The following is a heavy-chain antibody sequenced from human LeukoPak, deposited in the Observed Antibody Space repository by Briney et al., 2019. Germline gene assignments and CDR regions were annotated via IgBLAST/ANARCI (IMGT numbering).Heavy chain of an antibody. J-gene: IGHJ5*02. CDR2: IYTSEST. CDR3: ASSGWSRGYWFDP. V-gene: IGHV4-61*02. CDR1: GDSISSGSYY. Sequence: SETLSLTCTVSGDSISSGSYYWSWIRQPAGKGLEWIGRIYTSESTNYNPSLKSRVTISVDTSKNQFSLKLSSVTAADTAVYYCASSGWSRGYWFDPWGQGTLVTVSS. D-gene: IGHD6-19*01.